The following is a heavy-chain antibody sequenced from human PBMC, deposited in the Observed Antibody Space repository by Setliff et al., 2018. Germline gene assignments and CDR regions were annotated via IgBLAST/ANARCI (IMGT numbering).Heavy chain of an antibody. CDR2: IYYSGST. J-gene: IGHJ5*02. Sequence: SETLSLTCTVSGGSISSGDYYWSWIRQPPGKGLEWIGSIYYSGSTNYNPSLKSRVTISVDTSKNQVSLKLSSVTAADTAVYYCARGLRYYGSGSYKLGHSWFDPWGQGTLVTVSS. V-gene: IGHV4-61*08. CDR1: GGSISSGDYY. D-gene: IGHD3-10*01. CDR3: ARGLRYYGSGSYKLGHSWFDP.